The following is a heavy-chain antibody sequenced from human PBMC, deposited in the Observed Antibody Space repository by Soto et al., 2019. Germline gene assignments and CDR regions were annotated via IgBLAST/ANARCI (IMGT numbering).Heavy chain of an antibody. CDR3: AHRSQNYYDSIVYYYPFDY. Sequence: SGPTLVKPTQTLTLTCTFSGFSLSTSGVGVGWIRQPPGKALEWLALLYWNDDKRYSPSLKSRLTITKDTSKNQVVLTMTNMDPVVTATYSCAHRSQNYYDSIVYYYPFDYWGQGTLVTVSS. J-gene: IGHJ4*02. V-gene: IGHV2-5*01. CDR1: GFSLSTSGVG. D-gene: IGHD3-22*01. CDR2: LYWNDDK.